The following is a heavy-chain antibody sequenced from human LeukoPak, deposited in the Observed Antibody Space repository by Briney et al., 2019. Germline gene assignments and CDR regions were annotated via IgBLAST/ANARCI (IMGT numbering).Heavy chain of an antibody. CDR3: VRVADYYGSGSLDY. CDR1: GGSISSYY. Sequence: SETLSLTCTVSGGSISSYYWRWIRQPAGEGLEWIGYIYYSGSTNYNPSIKSRVTISVATSKNQFSLKLRSVTAADTAVYYCVRVADYYGSGSLDYWGQGTLVTVSS. V-gene: IGHV4-59*08. J-gene: IGHJ4*02. CDR2: IYYSGST. D-gene: IGHD3-10*01.